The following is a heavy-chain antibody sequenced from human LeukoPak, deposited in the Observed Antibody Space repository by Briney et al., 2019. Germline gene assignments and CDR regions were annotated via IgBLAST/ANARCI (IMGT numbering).Heavy chain of an antibody. CDR2: ISGSGGST. J-gene: IGHJ4*02. D-gene: IGHD4-17*01. V-gene: IGHV3-23*01. Sequence: GGSLRLSYAASGFTFSSYAMSWVRQAPGKGLEWVSAISGSGGSTYYADSVKGRFTISRDNSKNTLYLQMNSLRAEDTAVYYCAKAYGDYVHYFDYWGQGTLVTVSS. CDR3: AKAYGDYVHYFDY. CDR1: GFTFSSYA.